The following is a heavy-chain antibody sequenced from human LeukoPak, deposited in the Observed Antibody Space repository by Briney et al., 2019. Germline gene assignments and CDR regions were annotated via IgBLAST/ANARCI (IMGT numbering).Heavy chain of an antibody. D-gene: IGHD3-10*01. V-gene: IGHV4-59*01. CDR2: IYYSGST. J-gene: IGHJ3*02. CDR3: ASWPFGELPPPSDDAFDI. Sequence: RQPPGKGLEWIGYIYYSGSTNYNPSLKSRVTISVDTSKNQFSLKLSSVTAADTAVYYCASWPFGELPPPSDDAFDIWGQGTMVTVSS.